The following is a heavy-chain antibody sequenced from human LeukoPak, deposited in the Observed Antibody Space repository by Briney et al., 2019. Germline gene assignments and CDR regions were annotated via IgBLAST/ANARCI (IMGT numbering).Heavy chain of an antibody. Sequence: ASVKVSCKASGYTFTSYYIHWVRQAPGQGLEWMGIINPNGGSTSYAQKFQGRVTMTRDTSTSTVYMELSSLRSEDTAVYYCARDPGYYDSSGYYHYYFDYWGQGTLVTVSS. CDR1: GYTFTSYY. D-gene: IGHD3-22*01. V-gene: IGHV1-46*01. J-gene: IGHJ4*02. CDR3: ARDPGYYDSSGYYHYYFDY. CDR2: INPNGGST.